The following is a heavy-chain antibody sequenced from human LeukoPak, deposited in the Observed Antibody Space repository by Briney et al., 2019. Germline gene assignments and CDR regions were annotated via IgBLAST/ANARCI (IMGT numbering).Heavy chain of an antibody. D-gene: IGHD6-6*01. Sequence: SETLSLTCTVSGGSISSYYWSWIRQPPGKGLEWIGYIYYSGSTNYNPSLKSRVAISVDTSKNQFSLKLSSVTAADTAVYYCARDRRPYFDLWGRGTLVTVSS. CDR1: GGSISSYY. J-gene: IGHJ2*01. CDR2: IYYSGST. V-gene: IGHV4-59*01. CDR3: ARDRRPYFDL.